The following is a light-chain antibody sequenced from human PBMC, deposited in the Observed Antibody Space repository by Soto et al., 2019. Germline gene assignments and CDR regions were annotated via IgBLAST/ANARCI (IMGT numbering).Light chain of an antibody. J-gene: IGLJ1*01. V-gene: IGLV2-14*03. CDR3: SSYTTSNTRQIV. Sequence: VLTQPASVSRSPGQSITITNTGTSSDVGGYNYVSWYQHHPGKAPKLIIYDVSNRPSGVSIRFSGSKSDNTASLTISGLQPEDEADYHCSSYTTSNTRQIVFGTGTKVTVL. CDR1: SSDVGGYNY. CDR2: DVS.